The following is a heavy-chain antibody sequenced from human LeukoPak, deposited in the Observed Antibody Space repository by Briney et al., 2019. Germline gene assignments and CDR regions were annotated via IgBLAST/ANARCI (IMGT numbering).Heavy chain of an antibody. CDR2: IYHSGST. D-gene: IGHD3-22*01. CDR3: ARGRGIVDRI. CDR1: GYSISSGYY. V-gene: IGHV4-38-2*02. J-gene: IGHJ3*02. Sequence: SETLSLTCTVSGYSISSGYYWGWIRQPPGKGLEWIGSIYHSGSTYYNPSLKSRDTISVDTSNNQFSLKLSSVTAADTAVYYCARGRGIVDRIWGQGTMVTVSS.